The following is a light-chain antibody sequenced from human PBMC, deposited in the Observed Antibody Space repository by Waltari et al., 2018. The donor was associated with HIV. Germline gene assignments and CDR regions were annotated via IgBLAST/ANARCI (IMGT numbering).Light chain of an antibody. CDR1: QSVSSY. J-gene: IGKJ4*01. V-gene: IGKV3-11*01. Sequence: EIVLTQSPATLSLSPGERATLSCRASQSVSSYLAWYQQKPGQAPRLLIYDASNRATGIPARFSGSGSGTDCTLTISSLEPEDFAVYYCQQRSNWPPFLTFGGGTKVEIK. CDR3: QQRSNWPPFLT. CDR2: DAS.